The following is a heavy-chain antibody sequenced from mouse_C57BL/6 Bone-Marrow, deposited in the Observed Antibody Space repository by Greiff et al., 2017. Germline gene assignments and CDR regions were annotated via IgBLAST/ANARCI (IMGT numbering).Heavy chain of an antibody. J-gene: IGHJ2*01. D-gene: IGHD1-1*01. Sequence: EVQRVESGAELVRPGASVKLSCTASGFNIKDDYMHWVKQRPEQGLEWIGWIDPENGDTEYASKFQGKATITAETSSNTAYLQLSSLTSDDTAVYYCPTVVHYWGQGTTLTVSS. V-gene: IGHV14-4*01. CDR2: IDPENGDT. CDR1: GFNIKDDY. CDR3: PTVVHY.